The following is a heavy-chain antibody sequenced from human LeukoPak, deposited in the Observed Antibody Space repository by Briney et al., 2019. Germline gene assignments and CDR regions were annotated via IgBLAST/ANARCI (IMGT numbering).Heavy chain of an antibody. D-gene: IGHD4-23*01. CDR1: GFTFSTYG. Sequence: GRSLRLSCAASGFTFSTYGMHWVRQAPGKGLEWAAVISYDGTNKYYADSVKGRFTISRDNSKNTLYLQMTSLRAEDTAVYYCARGPTLGDYWGQGTLVTVSS. CDR2: ISYDGTNK. J-gene: IGHJ4*02. V-gene: IGHV3-30*03. CDR3: ARGPTLGDY.